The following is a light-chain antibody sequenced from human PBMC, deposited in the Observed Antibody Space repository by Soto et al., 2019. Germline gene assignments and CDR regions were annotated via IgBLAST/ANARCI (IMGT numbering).Light chain of an antibody. Sequence: QSALTQPASVSGSPGQSITISCTGTSSDVGSYDLVSWYQHHPGTAPKLILYEVTKRPSGVSNRFSGSKSGNTASLTISGLQTEDDSQYYCCSYANGNTLLFGGGTKVTVL. CDR3: CSYANGNTLL. CDR1: SSDVGSYDL. J-gene: IGLJ2*01. V-gene: IGLV2-23*02. CDR2: EVT.